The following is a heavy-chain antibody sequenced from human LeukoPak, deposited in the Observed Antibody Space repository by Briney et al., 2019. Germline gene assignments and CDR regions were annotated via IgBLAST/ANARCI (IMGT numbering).Heavy chain of an antibody. CDR1: GGSISSSSYY. J-gene: IGHJ6*03. CDR2: IYYSGST. CDR3: ARVGSGSYFYYYYYMDV. Sequence: SSETLSLTCTVSGGSISSSSYYWGWIRQPPGKGLEWIGSIYYSGSTYYNPSLKSRVTISVDTSKNQFSLKLSSVTAADTAVYYCARVGSGSYFYYYYYMDVWGKGTTVTISS. V-gene: IGHV4-39*07. D-gene: IGHD3-10*01.